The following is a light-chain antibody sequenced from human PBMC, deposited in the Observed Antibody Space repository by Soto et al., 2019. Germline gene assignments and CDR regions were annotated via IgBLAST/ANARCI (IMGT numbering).Light chain of an antibody. CDR2: WAS. Sequence: DIVLTQSPESLAVSLGERATINCSSSQSILYSGNNQNYLNWYQQKPGHPPNLLIYWASTREFGVPDRFSGSGPGPDFTLTILCLKDDDGAGYECQQYYRGPYTFGKRTQLDIK. CDR3: QQYYRGPYT. V-gene: IGKV4-1*01. CDR1: QSILYSGNNQNY. J-gene: IGKJ2*01.